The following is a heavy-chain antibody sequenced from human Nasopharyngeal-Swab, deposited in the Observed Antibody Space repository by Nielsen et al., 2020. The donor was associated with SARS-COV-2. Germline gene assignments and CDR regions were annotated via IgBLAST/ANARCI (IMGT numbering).Heavy chain of an antibody. Sequence: GGSLRLSCAASGFTFDDYAMHWVRQAPGKGLEWVSSISSSSYIYYADSVKGRFTISRDNAKNSLYLQMNSLRAEDTAVYYCARVKWELLTVSFDICGQGTMVTVSS. CDR3: ARVKWELLTVSFDI. J-gene: IGHJ3*02. CDR2: ISSSSYI. CDR1: GFTFDDYA. D-gene: IGHD1-26*01. V-gene: IGHV3-69-1*01.